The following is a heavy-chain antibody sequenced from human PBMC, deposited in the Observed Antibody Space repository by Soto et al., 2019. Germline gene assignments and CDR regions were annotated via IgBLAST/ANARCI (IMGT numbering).Heavy chain of an antibody. CDR3: ARVWGYYFDY. Sequence: SETLSLTCTVSGGSINLYYWSWIRQPPGKGLEWIGYIYYSGSTNYNPSLKSRVTISVDTSKNQFSLKLSSVTAADTAVYYCARVWGYYFDYWGQGTLVTVSS. CDR2: IYYSGST. J-gene: IGHJ4*02. CDR1: GGSINLYY. V-gene: IGHV4-59*01. D-gene: IGHD3-10*01.